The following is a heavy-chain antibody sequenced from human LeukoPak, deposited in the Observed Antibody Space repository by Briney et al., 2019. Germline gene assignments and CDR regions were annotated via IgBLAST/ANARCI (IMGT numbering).Heavy chain of an antibody. CDR1: GGSISSSSYY. J-gene: IGHJ4*02. V-gene: IGHV4-39*01. CDR3: ARHLYPGPLYYDYVWGSIRTPFDY. D-gene: IGHD3-16*01. Sequence: PSETLSLTCTVSGGSISSSSYYWGWIRQPPGKGLEWIGSNYYSGSTYYNPSLKSRVTISVDTSKNQFSLKLSSVTAADTAVYYCARHLYPGPLYYDYVWGSIRTPFDYWGQGTLVTVSS. CDR2: NYYSGST.